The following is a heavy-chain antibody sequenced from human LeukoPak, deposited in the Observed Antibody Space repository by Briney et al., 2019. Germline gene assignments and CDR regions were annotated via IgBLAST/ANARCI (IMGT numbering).Heavy chain of an antibody. V-gene: IGHV1-46*01. J-gene: IGHJ5*02. CDR1: GYTFTSYY. Sequence: ASVKVSCKASGYTFTSYYMHWVRQAPGQGLEWMGIINPSGGSTSYAQKFQGRVTMTRDRSTSTVYMELTSLRSEDTAVYYCVRGVLVPATITDRFDPWGQGALVTVSS. CDR2: INPSGGST. CDR3: VRGVLVPATITDRFDP. D-gene: IGHD2-2*01.